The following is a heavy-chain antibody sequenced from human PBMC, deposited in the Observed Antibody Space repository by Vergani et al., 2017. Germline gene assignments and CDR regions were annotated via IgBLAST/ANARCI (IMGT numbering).Heavy chain of an antibody. V-gene: IGHV5-51*01. CDR3: ARLYGRDSSGSKYFDY. CDR1: GYSFTNYW. Sequence: EVQLVQSGAEVKKPGESLKISCQISGYSFTNYWIGWVRQMPGKGLAWMGIIHPADSDTRYSPSFQGQVTISVDKSISTDYLQRSSLRASDSAMYYCARLYGRDSSGSKYFDYWGQGTLVTVSS. D-gene: IGHD3-22*01. J-gene: IGHJ4*02. CDR2: IHPADSDT.